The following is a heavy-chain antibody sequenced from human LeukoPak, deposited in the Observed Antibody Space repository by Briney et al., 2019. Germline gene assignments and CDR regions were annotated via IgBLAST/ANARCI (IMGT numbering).Heavy chain of an antibody. CDR1: GGSISSSSYY. CDR2: IYYSGGT. Sequence: PSETLSLTCTVSGGSISSSSYYWGWIRQPPGKGLEWIGSIYYSGGTYYNPSLKSRVTISVDTSKNQFSLKLSSVTAADTAVYYCAGHMYNWNANFFDYWGQGTLVTVSS. J-gene: IGHJ4*02. CDR3: AGHMYNWNANFFDY. D-gene: IGHD1-1*01. V-gene: IGHV4-39*01.